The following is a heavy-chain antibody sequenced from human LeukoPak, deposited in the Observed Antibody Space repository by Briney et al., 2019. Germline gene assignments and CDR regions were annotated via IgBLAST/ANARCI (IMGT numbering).Heavy chain of an antibody. J-gene: IGHJ4*02. CDR2: IYYSGST. CDR1: GGSISSSSYY. Sequence: SETLSLTCTVSGGSISSSSYYWGWIRQPPGKGLEWIGSIYYSGSTYYNPSLKSRVTISVDTSKNQFSLKLSSVTAADTAVYYCARFGRGYSGYGGYWGQGTLVTVSS. CDR3: ARFGRGYSGYGGY. D-gene: IGHD5-12*01. V-gene: IGHV4-39*07.